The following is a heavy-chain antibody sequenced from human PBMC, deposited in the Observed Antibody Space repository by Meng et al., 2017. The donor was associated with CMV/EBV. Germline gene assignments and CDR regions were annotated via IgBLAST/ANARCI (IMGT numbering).Heavy chain of an antibody. CDR1: GYTGTSYG. CDR3: ARDPFIVVVPEVYGMDV. V-gene: IGHV1-18*01. Sequence: ASVKVSCKASGYTGTSYGISWVRQAPGQGLEWMGWISAYNGNTNYAQKLQGRVTMTTDTSTSTAYMELRSLRSDDTAVYYCARDPFIVVVPEVYGMDVWGQGTTVTVSS. CDR2: ISAYNGNT. J-gene: IGHJ6*02. D-gene: IGHD2-2*01.